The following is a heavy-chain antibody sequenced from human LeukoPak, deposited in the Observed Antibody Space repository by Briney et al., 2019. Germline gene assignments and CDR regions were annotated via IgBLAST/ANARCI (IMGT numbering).Heavy chain of an antibody. CDR1: GFTFSSYA. CDR3: ASSVLLYDSSGYDY. V-gene: IGHV3-23*01. J-gene: IGHJ4*02. CDR2: ISGGGGST. D-gene: IGHD3-22*01. Sequence: PGGSLRLSCAASGFTFSSYAMNWVRQAPGGGLEWVSVISGGGGSTYYADSVKGRFTISRDNAKNSPYLQMNSLRAEDTAVYYCASSVLLYDSSGYDYWGQGTLVTVSS.